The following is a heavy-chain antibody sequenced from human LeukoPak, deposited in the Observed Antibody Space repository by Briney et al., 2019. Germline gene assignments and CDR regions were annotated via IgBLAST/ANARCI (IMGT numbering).Heavy chain of an antibody. CDR1: GYTFTSYG. J-gene: IGHJ6*03. D-gene: IGHD3-9*01. CDR3: ARAFIRYFDWLSPHYMDV. CDR2: ISGYNGNT. Sequence: ASVKVPCKASGYTFTSYGISWVRQAPGQGLEWMGWISGYNGNTNYAQKLQGRVTMTTDTSTSTVYMDLRSLRSDDTAVYYCARAFIRYFDWLSPHYMDVWGKGTTVTISS. V-gene: IGHV1-18*01.